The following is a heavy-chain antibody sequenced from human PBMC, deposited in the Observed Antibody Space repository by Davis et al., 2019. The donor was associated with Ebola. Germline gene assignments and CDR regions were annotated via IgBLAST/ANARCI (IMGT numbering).Heavy chain of an antibody. D-gene: IGHD7-27*01. J-gene: IGHJ3*02. CDR2: INPNSGGT. CDR1: GYTFTGYY. CDR3: ARDFSMSSYWGSSRGAFDI. Sequence: ASVKVSCKASGYTFTGYYMHWVRQAPGQGLEWMGRINPNSGGTNYAQKFQGRVTITRDTSASTAYMELSSLRSEDTAVYYCARDFSMSSYWGSSRGAFDIWGQGTMVTVSS. V-gene: IGHV1-2*06.